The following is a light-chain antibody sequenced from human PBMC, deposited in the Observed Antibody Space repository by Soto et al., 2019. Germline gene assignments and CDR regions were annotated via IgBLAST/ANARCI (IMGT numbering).Light chain of an antibody. CDR3: AAWDDSLNGFYV. Sequence: ELTQPPSVSVAPGQTARITCGGNNIGGNTVNWYQQLPGSAPKLLIYSNNQRPSGVPDRFSGSKSGTSASLAISGLRSEDEADYYCAAWDDSLNGFYVFGTGTKLTVL. V-gene: IGLV1-44*01. J-gene: IGLJ1*01. CDR2: SNN. CDR1: NIGGNT.